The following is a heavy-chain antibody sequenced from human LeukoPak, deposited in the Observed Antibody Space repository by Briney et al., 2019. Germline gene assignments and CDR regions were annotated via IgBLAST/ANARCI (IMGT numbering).Heavy chain of an antibody. CDR3: ARVRVSVWLRGIYPYYFDY. CDR2: IIPIFGTA. J-gene: IGHJ4*02. Sequence: ASVEVSCKTSGYTFTGYYMRWVRQAPGQGLEWMGGIIPIFGTANYAQKFQGRVTITADKSTSTAYMELSSLRSEDTAVYYCARVRVSVWLRGIYPYYFDYWGQGTLVTVSS. CDR1: GYTFTGYY. V-gene: IGHV1-69*06. D-gene: IGHD5-12*01.